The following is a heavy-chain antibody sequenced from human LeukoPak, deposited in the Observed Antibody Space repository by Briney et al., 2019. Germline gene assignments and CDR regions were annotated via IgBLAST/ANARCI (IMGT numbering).Heavy chain of an antibody. J-gene: IGHJ4*02. CDR3: ASDYGSGSYRFDY. CDR1: GGPLSSYS. Sequence: SETLSLTCTVSGGPLSSYSWSWIRQSPGKGLEWIGYIFNSGSTIYNPSLNSRVTISIDMSKKQFSLKPSSVTAADTAVYYCASDYGSGSYRFDYWGQGALVTVSS. V-gene: IGHV4-59*01. D-gene: IGHD3-10*01. CDR2: IFNSGST.